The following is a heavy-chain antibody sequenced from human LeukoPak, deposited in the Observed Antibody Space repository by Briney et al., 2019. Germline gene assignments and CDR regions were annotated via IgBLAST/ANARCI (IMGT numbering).Heavy chain of an antibody. D-gene: IGHD4-23*01. J-gene: IGHJ4*02. CDR2: IIPILGIA. V-gene: IGHV1-69*04. CDR3: ARDRSPYSIVTPPTGLDY. CDR1: GGTFSSYA. Sequence: SVKVSCKASGGTFSSYAISWVRQAPGQGLEWMGRIIPILGIANYAQKFQGRVTITADKSPRTAYMELSSLRSEDTAVYYCARDRSPYSIVTPPTGLDYWGQGTLVTVSS.